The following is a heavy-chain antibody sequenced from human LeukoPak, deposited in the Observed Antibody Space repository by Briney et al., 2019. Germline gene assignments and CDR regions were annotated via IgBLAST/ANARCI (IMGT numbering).Heavy chain of an antibody. V-gene: IGHV1-2*02. CDR1: GFSFTGYY. J-gene: IGHJ3*01. CDR2: MYFNSGAT. CDR3: AREGSSGQDWYAFAV. Sequence: ASVKVSCKASGFSFTGYYVQWLRQAPGQGLEWVGWMYFNSGATRYAPKFQDRVTMTRDTSISTAYMELSSLRADDTAMYFCAREGSSGQDWYAFAVWGQETMVTVSS. D-gene: IGHD5-12*01.